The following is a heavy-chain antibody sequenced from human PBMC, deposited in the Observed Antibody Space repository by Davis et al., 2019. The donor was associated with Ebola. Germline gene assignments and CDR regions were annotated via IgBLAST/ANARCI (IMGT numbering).Heavy chain of an antibody. CDR2: IIPIFGTA. J-gene: IGHJ4*02. V-gene: IGHV1-69*01. Sequence: PGGSLRLSCAASGFTFSSYAISWVRQAPGQGLEWMGGIIPIFGTANYAQKFQGRVTITADESTSTAYMELSSLRSEDTAVYYCAALPYYYDSSPVLYYFDYWGQGTLVTVSS. D-gene: IGHD3-22*01. CDR3: AALPYYYDSSPVLYYFDY. CDR1: GFTFSSYA.